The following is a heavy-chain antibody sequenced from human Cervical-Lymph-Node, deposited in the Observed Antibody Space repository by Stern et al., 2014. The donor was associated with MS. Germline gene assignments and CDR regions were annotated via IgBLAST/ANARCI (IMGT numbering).Heavy chain of an antibody. CDR2: IWYDGSNK. D-gene: IGHD4-23*01. V-gene: IGHV3-33*01. J-gene: IGHJ4*02. CDR3: ARDPSDYGGLIDY. Sequence: VHLVESGGGVVQPGRSLRLSCAASGFTFSSYGMHWVRQAPGKGLEWVAVIWYDGSNKYYADSVKGRFTISRDNSKNTLYLQMNSLRAEDTAVYYCARDPSDYGGLIDYWGQGTLVTVSS. CDR1: GFTFSSYG.